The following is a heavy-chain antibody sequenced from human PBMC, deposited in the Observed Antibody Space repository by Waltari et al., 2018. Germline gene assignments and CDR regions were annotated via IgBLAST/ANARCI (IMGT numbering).Heavy chain of an antibody. Sequence: QVQLQESGPGLVQPSETLSLTCTVSGGSISSYYWSWIRTPPGKGLEWIGYIYYSGSTNYNPSLKSRVTISVDTSKNQFSLKLSSVTAADTAVYYCAREGTYYYDSRTNAFDIWGQGTMVTVSS. J-gene: IGHJ3*02. CDR1: GGSISSYY. D-gene: IGHD3-22*01. V-gene: IGHV4-59*01. CDR3: AREGTYYYDSRTNAFDI. CDR2: IYYSGST.